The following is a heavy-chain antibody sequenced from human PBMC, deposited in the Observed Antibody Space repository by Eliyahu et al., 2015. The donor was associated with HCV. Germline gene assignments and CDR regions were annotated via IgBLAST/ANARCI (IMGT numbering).Heavy chain of an antibody. CDR1: GGTFSSYA. D-gene: IGHD1-26*01. CDR2: IIPIFGTA. Sequence: QVQLVQSGAEVKKPGSSVKVSCKASGGTFSSYAISWXRQAPGQGLEWXGGIIPIFGTANYAQKFQGRVTITADESTSTAYMELSSLRSEDTAVYYCARDRDRGSYPLDAFDIWGQGTMVTVSS. CDR3: ARDRDRGSYPLDAFDI. V-gene: IGHV1-69*01. J-gene: IGHJ3*02.